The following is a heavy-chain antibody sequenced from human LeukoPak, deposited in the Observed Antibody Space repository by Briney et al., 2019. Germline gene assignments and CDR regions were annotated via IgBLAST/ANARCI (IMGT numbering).Heavy chain of an antibody. Sequence: ASVKVSCKASGGTFSSYAISWVRQAPGQGLEWMGRIIPILGIANYAQKFQGRVTITADKSTSTAYMELSSLRSEDTAVYYCARGISGSYSDWFDPWGQGTLVTVSS. CDR3: ARGISGSYSDWFDP. CDR2: IIPILGIA. CDR1: GGTFSSYA. D-gene: IGHD1-26*01. J-gene: IGHJ5*02. V-gene: IGHV1-69*04.